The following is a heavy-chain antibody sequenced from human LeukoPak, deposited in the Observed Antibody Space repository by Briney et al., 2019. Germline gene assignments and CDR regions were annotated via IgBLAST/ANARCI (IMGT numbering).Heavy chain of an antibody. V-gene: IGHV3-23*01. CDR2: ISGSGGST. D-gene: IGHD3-3*01. Sequence: GGSLRLSCAASGFTLSSYAMSWVRQAPGKGLEWVSAISGSGGSTYYADSVKGRFTISRDNSKNTLYLQMNSLRAEDTAVYYCATEYYDFWSGYYRFDYWGQGTLVTVSS. CDR3: ATEYYDFWSGYYRFDY. CDR1: GFTLSSYA. J-gene: IGHJ4*02.